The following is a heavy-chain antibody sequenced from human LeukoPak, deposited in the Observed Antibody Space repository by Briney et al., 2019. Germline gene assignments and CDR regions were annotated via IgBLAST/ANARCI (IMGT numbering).Heavy chain of an antibody. J-gene: IGHJ5*02. D-gene: IGHD2-2*01. V-gene: IGHV3-30*02. Sequence: GGSLRLSCAASGFTFSSYGMHWVRQAPGKGPEWVAFIRYDGSNKYYADSVKGRFTISRDNSKNTLYLQMNSLRAEDTAVYFCANIPVVPAAMVPWGQGTLVTVSS. CDR2: IRYDGSNK. CDR1: GFTFSSYG. CDR3: ANIPVVPAAMVP.